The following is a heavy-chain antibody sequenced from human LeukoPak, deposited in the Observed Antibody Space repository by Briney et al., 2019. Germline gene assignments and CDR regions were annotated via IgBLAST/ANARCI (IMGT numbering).Heavy chain of an antibody. CDR3: ARVVVVVAATLNWFDP. CDR1: GGSISSSNW. CDR2: IYHSGST. D-gene: IGHD2-15*01. J-gene: IGHJ5*02. V-gene: IGHV4-4*02. Sequence: PSETLSLTCAVSGGSISSSNWWSWVRQPPGKGLEWIGEIYHSGSTNYNPSLKSRVTISVDKSKNQFSLKLSSVTAADTAVYYCARVVVVVAATLNWFDPWGQGTLVTVSS.